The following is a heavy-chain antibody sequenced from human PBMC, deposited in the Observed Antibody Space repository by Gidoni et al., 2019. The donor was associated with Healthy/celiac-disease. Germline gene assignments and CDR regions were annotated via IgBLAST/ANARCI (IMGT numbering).Heavy chain of an antibody. V-gene: IGHV1-69*01. CDR3: ARAVGPVIVGATRRGYYFDY. CDR2: IIPIFGTA. J-gene: IGHJ4*02. D-gene: IGHD1-26*01. CDR1: GGTFSSYA. Sequence: QVKLVQSGAAVKKPGSSVKVSCKASGGTFSSYAISWVRQAPGQGLEWMGGIIPIFGTANYAQKFQGRVTITADESTSTAYMELSSLRSEDTAVYYCARAVGPVIVGATRRGYYFDYWGQGTLVTVSS.